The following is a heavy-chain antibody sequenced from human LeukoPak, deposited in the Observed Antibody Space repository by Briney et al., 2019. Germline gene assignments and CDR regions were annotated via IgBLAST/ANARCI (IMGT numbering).Heavy chain of an antibody. V-gene: IGHV1-8*02. CDR2: MNPNSGNT. CDR3: ASRGYSGYDLYFDY. Sequence: ASVKVSCTASGYTFTGYYMHWVRQATGQGLEWMGWMNPNSGNTGYAQKFQGRVTMTRNTSISTAYMELSSLRSEDTAVYYCASRGYSGYDLYFDYWGQGTLVTVSS. J-gene: IGHJ4*02. CDR1: GYTFTGYY. D-gene: IGHD5-12*01.